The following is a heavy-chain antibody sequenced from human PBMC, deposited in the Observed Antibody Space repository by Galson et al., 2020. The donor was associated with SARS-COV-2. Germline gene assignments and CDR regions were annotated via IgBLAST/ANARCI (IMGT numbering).Heavy chain of an antibody. V-gene: IGHV3-13*01. J-gene: IGHJ6*02. D-gene: IGHD6-19*01. CDR1: GFTFSSFD. CDR3: ARESPQGVDSSGWGMDV. CDR2: IGPTGDT. Sequence: GESLKISCAASGFTFSSFDMHWVRQPIGQGLEWVSSIGPTGDTYYAGSVQGRFTISRENAENSLYLQIDSLRAGDTAVYYCARESPQGVDSSGWGMDVWGQGTTVTVSS.